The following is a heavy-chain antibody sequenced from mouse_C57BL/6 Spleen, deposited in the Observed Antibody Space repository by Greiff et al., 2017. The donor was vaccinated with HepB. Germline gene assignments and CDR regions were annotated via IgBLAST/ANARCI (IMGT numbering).Heavy chain of an antibody. D-gene: IGHD3-2*02. CDR1: GYTFTDYN. CDR3: ARGGSSGLPWFAY. J-gene: IGHJ3*01. CDR2: INPNNGGT. V-gene: IGHV1-22*01. Sequence: VQLQQSGPELVKPGASVKMSCKASGYTFTDYNMHWVKQSHGKSLEWIGYINPNNGGTSYNQKFKGKATLTVNKSSSTAYMELRSLTSEDSAVYYCARGGSSGLPWFAYWGQGTLVTVSA.